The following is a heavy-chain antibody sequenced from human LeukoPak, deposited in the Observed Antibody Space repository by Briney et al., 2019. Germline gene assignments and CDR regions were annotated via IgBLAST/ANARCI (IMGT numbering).Heavy chain of an antibody. CDR1: GFTFSSHG. V-gene: IGHV3-23*01. J-gene: IGHJ1*01. Sequence: GGSLRLSCSASGFTFSSHGMNWVRQAPGKGLEWVSGSSSIGGRTYYADSVKGRFTVTRDNSRNTLHLQMNSLRVEDTGVYYCAKDDAWGRFYHWGQGTLVTVSS. D-gene: IGHD3-16*01. CDR2: SSSIGGRT. CDR3: AKDDAWGRFYH.